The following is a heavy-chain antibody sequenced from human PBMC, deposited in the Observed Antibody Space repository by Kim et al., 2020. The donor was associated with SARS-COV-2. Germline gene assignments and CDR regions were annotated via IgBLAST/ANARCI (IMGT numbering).Heavy chain of an antibody. D-gene: IGHD6-13*01. CDR1: GFTFGDYA. CDR3: TASIAAAGLGAGYYGMDV. V-gene: IGHV3-49*04. CDR2: IRGKAYGGTT. Sequence: GGSLRLSCTASGFTFGDYAMSWVRQAPGKGLEWVGFIRGKAYGGTTEYAASVKGRFTISRDDSKSIAYLQMNSLKTEDTAVYYCTASIAAAGLGAGYYGMDVWGQGTTVTVSS. J-gene: IGHJ6*02.